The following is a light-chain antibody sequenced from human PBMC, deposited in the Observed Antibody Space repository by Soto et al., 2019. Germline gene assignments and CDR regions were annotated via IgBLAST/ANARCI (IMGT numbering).Light chain of an antibody. J-gene: IGKJ1*01. CDR1: QGIRND. V-gene: IGKV1-6*01. CDR2: AAS. Sequence: AIQMTQSPSSLSASVGDRVTITCRASQGIRNDLGWYQQKPGKAPKLLIFAASSLQSGVPSRLSGSGSGTDFTLTISSLQPEDFATYYCLQDYDDPRTFGQGTKVDIK. CDR3: LQDYDDPRT.